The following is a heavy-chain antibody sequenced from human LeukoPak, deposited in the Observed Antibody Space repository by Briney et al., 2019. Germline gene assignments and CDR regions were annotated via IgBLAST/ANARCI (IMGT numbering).Heavy chain of an antibody. D-gene: IGHD4-23*01. CDR3: ARADDYGGSWGGDAFDI. V-gene: IGHV4-59*01. CDR1: GGSISSYY. J-gene: IGHJ3*02. CDR2: IYYSGST. Sequence: SETLSLTCTVSGGSISSYYWSWIRQPPGKGLEWIGYIYYSGSTNYNPSLKSRVTISVDTSKNQFSLKLSSVTAADTAVYYCARADDYGGSWGGDAFDIWGQGTMVTVSS.